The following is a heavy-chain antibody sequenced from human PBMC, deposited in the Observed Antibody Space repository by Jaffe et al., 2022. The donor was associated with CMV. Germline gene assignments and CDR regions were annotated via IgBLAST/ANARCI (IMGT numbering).Heavy chain of an antibody. CDR3: ARHQRGGFGELFEY. CDR1: GVSISSGNFY. Sequence: QLQLQESGPGLVKPSETLSLTCTVSGVSISSGNFYWGWIRQPPGKGLEWFGSIYYSGSTYYNPSLESRVTISVDTSKNQVSLKLNSVTAADTAVYYCARHQRGGFGELFEYWGQGTLVTVSS. V-gene: IGHV4-39*01. CDR2: IYYSGST. D-gene: IGHD3-10*01. J-gene: IGHJ4*02.